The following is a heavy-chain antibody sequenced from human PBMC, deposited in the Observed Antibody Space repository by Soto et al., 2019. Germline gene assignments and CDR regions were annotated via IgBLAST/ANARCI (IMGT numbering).Heavy chain of an antibody. CDR1: GFSLSTSGVG. V-gene: IGHV2-5*02. CDR3: AHKGTPIWQASDYFDC. Sequence: SGPKLVNPTQTLTLTCTFSGFSLSTSGVGVGWIRQPPGKALEWLALISWDDDKRYSPSLKSRLTITKDTSKNQVVLTMTNMDPVDTATYYCAHKGTPIWQASDYFDCWGQGTLVTVSS. CDR2: ISWDDDK. D-gene: IGHD3-3*01. J-gene: IGHJ4*02.